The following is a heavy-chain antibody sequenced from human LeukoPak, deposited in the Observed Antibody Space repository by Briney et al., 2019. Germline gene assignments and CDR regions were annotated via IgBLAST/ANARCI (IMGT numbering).Heavy chain of an antibody. CDR3: ARTYYYDSSGYYSYSYYFDY. CDR2: IYYSGST. D-gene: IGHD3-22*01. V-gene: IGHV4-39*01. Sequence: SETLSLTCTVSGGSINSSTNYWGWIRQPPGKGLEWIGSIYYSGSTYYNPSLKSRVTISVDTSKNQFSLKLSSVTAADTAVYYCARTYYYDSSGYYSYSYYFDYWGQGTLVTVSS. J-gene: IGHJ4*02. CDR1: GGSINSSTNY.